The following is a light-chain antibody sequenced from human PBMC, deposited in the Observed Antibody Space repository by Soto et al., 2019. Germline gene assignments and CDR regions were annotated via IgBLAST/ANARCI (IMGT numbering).Light chain of an antibody. CDR1: SSDVGGYNY. CDR2: EVS. Sequence: QSVLTQPPSASGSPGQSVTISCTGTSSDVGGYNYVSWYQQYPGKAPKIKIYEVSKRPSGVPDRFSGSKSGNTASLTVYGLLAEDEADYYCGSYADSNNYVFGTGTKVTVL. V-gene: IGLV2-8*01. CDR3: GSYADSNNYV. J-gene: IGLJ1*01.